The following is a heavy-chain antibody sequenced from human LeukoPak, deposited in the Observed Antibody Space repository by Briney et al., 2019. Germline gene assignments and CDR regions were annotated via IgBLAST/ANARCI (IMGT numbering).Heavy chain of an antibody. CDR3: VRLQPNTGEWAFDI. CDR1: GGPINYYY. D-gene: IGHD1-1*01. V-gene: IGHV4-59*01. J-gene: IGHJ3*02. CDR2: ISNGGTT. Sequence: PSETLSLTCTASGGPINYYYWSWIRQPPGEGLEWIGYISNGGTTNYNPSLKSRVTISVDKSKNQLSLKLGSVTAADTAVYHCVRLQPNTGEWAFDIWGQGTLVTVS.